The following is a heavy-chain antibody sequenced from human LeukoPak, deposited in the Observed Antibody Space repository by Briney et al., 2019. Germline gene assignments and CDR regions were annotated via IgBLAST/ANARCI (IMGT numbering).Heavy chain of an antibody. V-gene: IGHV3-48*01. CDR1: GFTFSSYT. CDR2: ISDSSSAI. CDR3: ARPLAVAGLDAFHI. Sequence: GGSLRLPCAASGFTFSSYTMHWVRQAPGKGLEWVSYISDSSSAIHYADSVKGRFTISRDNAKKSLYLQMNSLRPEDTAVYYCARPLAVAGLDAFHIWGPGTRVTVSS. D-gene: IGHD6-19*01. J-gene: IGHJ3*02.